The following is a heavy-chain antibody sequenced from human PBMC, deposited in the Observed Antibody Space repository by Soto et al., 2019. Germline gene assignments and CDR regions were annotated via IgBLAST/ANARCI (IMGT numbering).Heavy chain of an antibody. Sequence: PSETLSLTCSVSGGSIGSSSYYFGWIRQPPGKGLEWIGSLYYTGTTYYNSSLKSRVTISADKSQNQFSLRLSSVTAADTAVYFCARQGRNTKIVLVKHYAADFWGQGTAVTVYS. CDR2: LYYTGTT. J-gene: IGHJ6*02. D-gene: IGHD3-22*01. CDR1: GGSIGSSSYY. V-gene: IGHV4-39*01. CDR3: ARQGRNTKIVLVKHYAADF.